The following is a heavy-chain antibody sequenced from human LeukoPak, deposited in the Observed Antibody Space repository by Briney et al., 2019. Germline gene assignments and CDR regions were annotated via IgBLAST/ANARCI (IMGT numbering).Heavy chain of an antibody. CDR3: AKVRGPILGYYDF. J-gene: IGHJ4*02. Sequence: GGSLRLSCEGSGFIFRNDGMHWVRQAPGKGLEWVAGISYDGANKYYADSVKGRFTISRDNSKNSVFLQMNNLRREDTAKYFCAKVRGPILGYYDFWGQGTLLIVSS. V-gene: IGHV3-30*18. D-gene: IGHD3-10*01. CDR1: GFIFRNDG. CDR2: ISYDGANK.